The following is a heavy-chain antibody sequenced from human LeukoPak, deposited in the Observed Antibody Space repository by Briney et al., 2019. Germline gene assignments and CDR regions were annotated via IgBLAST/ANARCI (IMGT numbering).Heavy chain of an antibody. J-gene: IGHJ4*02. CDR3: ARADYGSRSYNFDY. D-gene: IGHD3-10*01. V-gene: IGHV4-61*02. CDR2: IYTSGST. Sequence: SETLSLTCTVSGGSISSGSYYWSWIRQPAGKGLEWIGRIYTSGSTNYNPSLKSRVTISVDTSKNQFSLKLSSVTAADTAVYYCARADYGSRSYNFDYWGQGTLVTVSS. CDR1: GGSISSGSYY.